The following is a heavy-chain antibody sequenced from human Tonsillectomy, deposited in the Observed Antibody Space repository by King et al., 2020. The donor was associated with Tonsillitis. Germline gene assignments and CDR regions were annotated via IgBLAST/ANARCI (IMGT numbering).Heavy chain of an antibody. D-gene: IGHD6-13*01. CDR2: IKGDGSRQ. CDR1: GFTFNKYW. Sequence: VQLVESGGDLVQPEGSLRLSCAASGFTFNKYWMSWVRQAPGKGLEWVADIKGDGSRQYYMGSVKGPFTISRDNAKNSLYLQMNSLRAEDTALYFCARDDGSSPSAFDFWGQGTLVTVSS. CDR3: ARDDGSSPSAFDF. V-gene: IGHV3-7*03. J-gene: IGHJ4*02.